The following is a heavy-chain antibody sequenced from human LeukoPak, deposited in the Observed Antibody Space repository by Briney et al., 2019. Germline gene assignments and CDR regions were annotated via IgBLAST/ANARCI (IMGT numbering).Heavy chain of an antibody. D-gene: IGHD3-10*01. CDR2: SNADGSST. J-gene: IGHJ3*02. Sequence: GGSLRLSCAASGFTFSSHWMHWVRQAPGKGLVWVSRSNADGSSTSYADSVKGRFTISRDNAKNTLYLQMNSLRAEDTAVYYCAKRTMVRGGYDAFDIWGQGTMVTVSS. CDR1: GFTFSSHW. CDR3: AKRTMVRGGYDAFDI. V-gene: IGHV3-74*01.